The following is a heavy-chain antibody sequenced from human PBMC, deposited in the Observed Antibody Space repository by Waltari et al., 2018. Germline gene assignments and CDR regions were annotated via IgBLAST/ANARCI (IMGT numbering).Heavy chain of an antibody. CDR2: ISHTGDT. J-gene: IGHJ4*02. D-gene: IGHD4-4*01. CDR3: ASRVGGITPLTV. Sequence: QVQLQQWGAGLLKPSETLSLTCAVYGGSFYSYYWTWVRHAPGKGLQWIGEISHTGDTYYNASLKSRVTMLIDASKNQFSLKLRSVTAADAAIYYCASRVGGITPLTVWGQGTPVTVSS. V-gene: IGHV4-34*01. CDR1: GGSFYSYY.